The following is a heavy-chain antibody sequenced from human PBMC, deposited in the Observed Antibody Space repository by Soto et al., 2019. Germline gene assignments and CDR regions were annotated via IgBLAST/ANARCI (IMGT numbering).Heavy chain of an antibody. CDR1: GGSFSGYY. D-gene: IGHD5-12*01. J-gene: IGHJ2*01. Sequence: SETLSLTGAVYGGSFSGYYLSWIRQPPGKGLEWIVEINHSGITNYNPSLKSRVTISVDTSKNQFSLKLSSVTAADTAVYYCARPRLRMCNDLCGRGTLVTVSS. V-gene: IGHV4-34*01. CDR3: ARPRLRMCNDL. CDR2: INHSGIT.